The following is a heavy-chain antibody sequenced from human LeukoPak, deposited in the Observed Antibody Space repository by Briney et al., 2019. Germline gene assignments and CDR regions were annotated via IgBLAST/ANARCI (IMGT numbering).Heavy chain of an antibody. J-gene: IGHJ4*02. CDR1: GDSISSRNYY. V-gene: IGHV4-39*07. Sequence: PSETLSLTCTVSGDSISSRNYYWGWIRQPPGRGLEWIGNIYYGGSTYYNPSLKRRVTISVDTSKNQFSLRLSSLTAADTAVYYCARDDRQLAAFDYWGQGTLVTVSS. CDR3: ARDDRQLAAFDY. CDR2: IYYGGST. D-gene: IGHD6-6*01.